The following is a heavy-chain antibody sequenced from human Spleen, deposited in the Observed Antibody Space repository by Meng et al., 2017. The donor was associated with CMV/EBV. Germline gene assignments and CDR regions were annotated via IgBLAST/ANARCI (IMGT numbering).Heavy chain of an antibody. CDR1: DGSISSYY. CDR3: ARGRIALSVNDGMDV. Sequence: SETLSLTCSVSDGSISSYYWNWIRQPPGKGLEWIGYIYYNGRATYNPSLKSRVTISVDTSKNQFSLQLSSVTAADTAVYYCARGRIALSVNDGMDVWGQGTTVTVSS. D-gene: IGHD6-13*01. J-gene: IGHJ6*02. V-gene: IGHV4-59*01. CDR2: IYYNGRA.